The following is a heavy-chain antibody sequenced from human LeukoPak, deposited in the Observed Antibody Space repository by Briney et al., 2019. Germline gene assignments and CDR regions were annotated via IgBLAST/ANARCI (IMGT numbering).Heavy chain of an antibody. D-gene: IGHD3-3*01. Sequence: GGSLRLSCAASGSTFSSYGMHWVRQAPGKGLEWVAVISYDGSNKYYADSVKGRFTISRDNSKNTLYLQMNSLRAEDTAVYYCAKSLYDFWSGYQAKLDYWGQGTLVTVSS. V-gene: IGHV3-30*18. CDR2: ISYDGSNK. CDR1: GSTFSSYG. J-gene: IGHJ4*02. CDR3: AKSLYDFWSGYQAKLDY.